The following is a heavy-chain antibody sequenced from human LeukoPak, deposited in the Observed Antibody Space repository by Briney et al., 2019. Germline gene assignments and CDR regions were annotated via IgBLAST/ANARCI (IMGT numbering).Heavy chain of an antibody. Sequence: SETLSHTCTVSGDSISSYYWSWIRQPPGKGLEWIGEINHSGSTNYNPSLKSRVTISVDTSKNQFSLKLSSVTAADTAVYYCASVMVRGVISRCFDPWGQGTLVTVSS. J-gene: IGHJ5*02. CDR1: GDSISSYY. D-gene: IGHD3-10*01. CDR2: INHSGST. V-gene: IGHV4-34*01. CDR3: ASVMVRGVISRCFDP.